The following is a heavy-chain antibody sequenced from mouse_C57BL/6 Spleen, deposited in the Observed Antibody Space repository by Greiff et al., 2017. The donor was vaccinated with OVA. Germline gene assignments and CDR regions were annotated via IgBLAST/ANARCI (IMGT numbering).Heavy chain of an antibody. J-gene: IGHJ2*01. CDR1: GFNIKDDY. D-gene: IGHD2-1*01. CDR2: IDPENGDT. CDR3: ARWDGNYFDY. Sequence: EVKLVESGAELVRPGASVKLSCTASGFNIKDDYMHWVKQRPEQGLEWIGWIDPENGDTEYASKFQGKATITADTSSNTAYLQLSSLTSEDTAVYYCARWDGNYFDYWGQGTTLTVSS. V-gene: IGHV14-4*01.